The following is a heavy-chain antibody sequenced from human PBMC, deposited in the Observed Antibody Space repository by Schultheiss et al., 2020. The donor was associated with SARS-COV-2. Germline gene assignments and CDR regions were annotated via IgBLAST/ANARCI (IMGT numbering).Heavy chain of an antibody. CDR3: ARLSGYQLPYPGFPIGYYYYMDV. CDR2: RSYSGIS. D-gene: IGHD2-2*02. Sequence: SQTLSLTCAVYGGSFSGYYWSWIRQPPGKGLEWIGYRSYSGISKYNPSLKSRVTMSVDTSKNQFSLKLSSVTAADTAVYYCARLSGYQLPYPGFPIGYYYYMDVWGKGTTITVSS. J-gene: IGHJ6*03. V-gene: IGHV4-59*12. CDR1: GGSFSGYY.